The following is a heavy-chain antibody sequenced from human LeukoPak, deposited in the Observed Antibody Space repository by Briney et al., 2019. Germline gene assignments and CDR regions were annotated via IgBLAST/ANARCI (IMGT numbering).Heavy chain of an antibody. CDR3: ARDLEQLVPGGLA. CDR1: GDSISRSYY. D-gene: IGHD6-6*01. CDR2: MYTSGSS. Sequence: SETLSLTCTGSGDSISRSYYWSWIRQPAGKGLEWIGRMYTSGSSNYNASLKSRVTMSVDTSKNQFSLKLSSVTDADTAVYYCARDLEQLVPGGLAWGQGTLVTVSS. V-gene: IGHV4-4*07. J-gene: IGHJ5*02.